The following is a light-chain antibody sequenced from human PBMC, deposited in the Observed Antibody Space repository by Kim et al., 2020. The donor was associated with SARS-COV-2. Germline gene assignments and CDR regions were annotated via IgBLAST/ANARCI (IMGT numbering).Light chain of an antibody. Sequence: SLSPGEAATLSCRASKSVGDFLAWYQQRPGQAPRLLIYDVSKRATGIPSRFRGSGSGADFTLTVSTLEPEDFAVYYCQRSSGPSTFGQGTRLEIK. CDR3: QRSSGPST. CDR1: KSVGDF. J-gene: IGKJ5*01. V-gene: IGKV3-11*01. CDR2: DVS.